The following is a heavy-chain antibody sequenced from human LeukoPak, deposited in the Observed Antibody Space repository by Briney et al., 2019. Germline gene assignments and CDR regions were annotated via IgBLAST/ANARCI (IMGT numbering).Heavy chain of an antibody. V-gene: IGHV3-15*01. CDR3: TTGPPPFDPTDY. CDR1: GFTFSNAW. Sequence: GGSLRLSCAASGFTFSNAWMSWVRQAPGKGLEWVGRIKSKTDGGTTDYAAPVKGRFTISRDDSKNTLYLQMNSLETEDTAVYYCTTGPPPFDPTDYWGQGTLVTVSS. J-gene: IGHJ4*02. CDR2: IKSKTDGGTT. D-gene: IGHD3-9*01.